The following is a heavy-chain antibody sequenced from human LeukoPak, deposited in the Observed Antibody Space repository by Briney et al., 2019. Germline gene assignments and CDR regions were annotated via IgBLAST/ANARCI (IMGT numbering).Heavy chain of an antibody. Sequence: GGSLRLSCSAPGFTFSSYAMHWVRQAPGKGLEYVSAISSNGGSTYYADSVKGRFTISRDNSKNTLYLQMSSLRAEDTAVYYCVKGGYDILTGYTSFDYWGQGTLVTVSS. V-gene: IGHV3-64D*06. D-gene: IGHD3-9*01. CDR1: GFTFSSYA. J-gene: IGHJ4*02. CDR3: VKGGYDILTGYTSFDY. CDR2: ISSNGGST.